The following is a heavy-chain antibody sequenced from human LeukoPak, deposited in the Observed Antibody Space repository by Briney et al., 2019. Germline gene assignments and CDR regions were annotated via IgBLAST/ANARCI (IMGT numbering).Heavy chain of an antibody. V-gene: IGHV3-23*01. CDR1: GFTFSIYA. J-gene: IGHJ4*02. D-gene: IGHD1-26*01. Sequence: GGSLRLSCAASGFTFSIYAMSWGRQAPRKGLGLVSAIRGSGGSTYYADSVKGQFTTSRDNSKNTLYLQMNSLRAEDTAVYYCAKGYRYSGSSPPDYWGQGTLVTVSS. CDR2: IRGSGGST. CDR3: AKGYRYSGSSPPDY.